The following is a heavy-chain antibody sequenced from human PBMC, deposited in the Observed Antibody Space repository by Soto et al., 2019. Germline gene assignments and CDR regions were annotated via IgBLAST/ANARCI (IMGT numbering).Heavy chain of an antibody. CDR3: ASQYYDFSSGALDF. CDR1: GGSISSDDYY. D-gene: IGHD3-3*01. Sequence: QVQLQESGPGLAKPSQTLSLTCTVSGGSISSDDYYWSWIRQPPGKGLEWIGDIHDTATTSYSPSLKSRLTLSVATPKNQFSLTLRSVTAADTAVYFCASQYYDFSSGALDFWGQGILVTVSS. CDR2: IHDTATT. J-gene: IGHJ4*02. V-gene: IGHV4-30-4*01.